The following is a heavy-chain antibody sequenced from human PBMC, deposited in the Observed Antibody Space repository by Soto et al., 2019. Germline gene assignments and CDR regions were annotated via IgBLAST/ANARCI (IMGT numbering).Heavy chain of an antibody. D-gene: IGHD4-17*01. CDR3: ARGQDGYGVSVLGDSYYYPSYGLDV. Sequence: QLLESGGGLVPPGGSLRLSCAASGFTFSNYAMSWVRQAPGKGLEWVAGISGSDGRTFHADPVKGRFTISRDNSRNTRYLQMSRLRAQDTAVYYCARGQDGYGVSVLGDSYYYPSYGLDVWGQGTTVTVSS. J-gene: IGHJ6*02. V-gene: IGHV3-23*01. CDR2: ISGSDGRT. CDR1: GFTFSNYA.